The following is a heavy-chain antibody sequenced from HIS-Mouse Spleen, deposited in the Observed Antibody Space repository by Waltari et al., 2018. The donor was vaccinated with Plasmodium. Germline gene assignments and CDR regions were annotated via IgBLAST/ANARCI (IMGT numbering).Heavy chain of an antibody. D-gene: IGHD6-13*01. CDR2: IKQDGSEK. CDR3: ASSWYWYFDL. Sequence: EVQLVESGGGLVQPGGSLSLSCAASGFTLISYGMSWVRQAPGKGLEWVAKIKQDGSEKYYVDSVKGRFTISRDNAKNSLYLQMNSLRAEDTAVYYCASSWYWYFDLWGRGTLVTVSS. CDR1: GFTLISYG. J-gene: IGHJ2*01. V-gene: IGHV3-7*01.